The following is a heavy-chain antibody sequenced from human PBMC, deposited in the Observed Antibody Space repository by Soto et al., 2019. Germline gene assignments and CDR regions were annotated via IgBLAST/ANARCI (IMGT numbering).Heavy chain of an antibody. CDR3: ALGAKYQLPTYYFDY. CDR2: ISYDGSNK. CDR1: GFTFSSYG. V-gene: IGHV3-30*03. D-gene: IGHD2-2*01. J-gene: IGHJ4*02. Sequence: QVQLVESGGGVVQPGRSLRLSCAASGFTFSSYGMHWVRQAPGKGLEWVAVISYDGSNKYYADSVKGRFTISRDNSKNTLYLQMNSLRAEDTAVYYCALGAKYQLPTYYFDYWGQGALVTVSS.